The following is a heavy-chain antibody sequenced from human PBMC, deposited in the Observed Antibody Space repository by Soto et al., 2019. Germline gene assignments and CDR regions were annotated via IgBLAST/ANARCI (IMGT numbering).Heavy chain of an antibody. J-gene: IGHJ4*02. CDR2: VYWDDSK. CDR3: AHCRGGVASF. CDR1: GFSLSTRDVG. Sequence: QITLNESGPTLVKPTQTLTLTCTFSGFSLSTRDVGVGWIRQPPGEALEWLGVVYWDDSKTYSPSLESRLPITKDPSNNLVVLRMTKMDPVDTATYYCAHCRGGVASFWGQGTLVTVSS. V-gene: IGHV2-5*02. D-gene: IGHD2-2*01.